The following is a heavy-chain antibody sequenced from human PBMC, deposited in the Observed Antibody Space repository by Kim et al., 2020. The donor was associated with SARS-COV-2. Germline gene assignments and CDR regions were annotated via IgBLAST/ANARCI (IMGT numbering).Heavy chain of an antibody. D-gene: IGHD3-9*01. V-gene: IGHV3-23*01. J-gene: IGHJ2*01. Sequence: GGSLRLSCAASGFAFSNFAMNWVRQAPGKGLEWVSGCTGGCGTTSYADSVTGRFTISRDNSKNTLYLQMDSLRNDDTAEYHCAQAQTGYWYFDFWGRDT. CDR1: GFAFSNFA. CDR2: CTGGCGTT. CDR3: AQAQTGYWYFDF.